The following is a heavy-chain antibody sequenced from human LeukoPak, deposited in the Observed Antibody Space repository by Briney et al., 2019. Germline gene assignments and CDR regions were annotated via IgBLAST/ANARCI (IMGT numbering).Heavy chain of an antibody. J-gene: IGHJ5*02. V-gene: IGHV4-34*01. CDR2: ISHSGST. CDR3: ARRGGVGYCGGDCFLHWFDP. Sequence: PSETLSLTCAVYGGSFSGYYWSWIRQPPGKGLEWIGEISHSGSTNYNPSLKSRVTISVDTSKNQFSLKLSSVTAADTAVYYCARRGGVGYCGGDCFLHWFDPWGQGTLVTVSS. CDR1: GGSFSGYY. D-gene: IGHD2-21*02.